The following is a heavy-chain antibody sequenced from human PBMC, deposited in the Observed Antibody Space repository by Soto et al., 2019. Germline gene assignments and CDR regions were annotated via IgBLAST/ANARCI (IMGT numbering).Heavy chain of an antibody. CDR2: INPSGGST. CDR1: GYTFPSYN. J-gene: IGHJ3*01. CDR3: ARAVTLMARYYYDSSGYFHDAFDL. Sequence: ASVQVSRQASGYTFPSYNMHCVRQAPGQGLEWMGIINPSGGSTSYAQKFQGRVTMTRDTSTSTVYMELSSLRSEDTAVYYCARAVTLMARYYYDSSGYFHDAFDLWGQGKRVTVS. D-gene: IGHD3-22*01. V-gene: IGHV1-46*01.